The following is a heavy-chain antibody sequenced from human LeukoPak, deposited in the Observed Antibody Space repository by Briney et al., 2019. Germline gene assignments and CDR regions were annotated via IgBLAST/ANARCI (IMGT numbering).Heavy chain of an antibody. V-gene: IGHV3-23*01. CDR1: GFTFSSYA. CDR3: AKGSTTVVTPWFDP. J-gene: IGHJ5*02. D-gene: IGHD4-23*01. CDR2: ISGSGGST. Sequence: WGSLRLSCGASGFTFSSYAMSWVRQAPGKGLEWVSAISGSGGSTYCADSVKGRFTISRDNSKNTLYLQMNSLRAEDTAVYYCAKGSTTVVTPWFDPWGQGTLVTVSS.